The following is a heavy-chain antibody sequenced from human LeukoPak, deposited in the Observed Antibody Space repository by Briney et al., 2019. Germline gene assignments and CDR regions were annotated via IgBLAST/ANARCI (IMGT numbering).Heavy chain of an antibody. CDR3: TRCRGYYYVTPCDY. V-gene: IGHV4-61*08. CDR2: IYYSGST. D-gene: IGHD3-10*02. CDR1: EAPSAGMLSS. J-gene: IGHJ4*02. Sequence: PSETLSLTWLLEAPSAGMLSSGCVRQPPGKGLEWIGYIYYSGSTNYNPSLKSRVTISVDTSKNQFSLKLSSVTAADRVVYCDTRCRGYYYVTPCDYWGQGTLVTVSS.